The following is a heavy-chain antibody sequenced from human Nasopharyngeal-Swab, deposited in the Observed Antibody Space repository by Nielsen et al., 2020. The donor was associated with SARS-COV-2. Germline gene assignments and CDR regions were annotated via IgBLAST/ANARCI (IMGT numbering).Heavy chain of an antibody. CDR2: ISSSAATI. J-gene: IGHJ5*02. D-gene: IGHD5/OR15-5a*01. Sequence: LSLTCVASGFSLGDHYMSWIRQAPGVGLEWLSYISSSAATIRYADSVRGRFTISRDNAKNSLFLQMNSLRAEDTAIYYCARRYSVYDWNFDPWGQGTLVTVSS. CDR1: GFSLGDHY. V-gene: IGHV3-11*01. CDR3: ARRYSVYDWNFDP.